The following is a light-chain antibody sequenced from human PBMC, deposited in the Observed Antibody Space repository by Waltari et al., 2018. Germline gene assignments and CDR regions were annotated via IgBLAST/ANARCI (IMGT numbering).Light chain of an antibody. Sequence: IQMTQSPSSLSASVGDRVTITCRASQSLSNYLNWYQHKAGEAPKLLIHGAFNLQSGVPSRFSGSGSGTDFTLTISSLQPEDVATYYCHQTRSLPDTFGQGTKLEI. CDR1: QSLSNY. CDR2: GAF. J-gene: IGKJ2*01. CDR3: HQTRSLPDT. V-gene: IGKV1-39*01.